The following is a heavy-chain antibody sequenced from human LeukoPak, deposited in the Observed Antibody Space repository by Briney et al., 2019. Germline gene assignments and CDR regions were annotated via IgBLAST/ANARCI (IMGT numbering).Heavy chain of an antibody. CDR1: GGTFSSYA. D-gene: IGHD1-26*01. V-gene: IGHV1-69*05. CDR3: ARVSGSYYVDAFDI. Sequence: SVKVSCKASGGTFSSYAISWVRQAPGQGLEWMGRIIPIFGTANYAQKFQGRVTITTDESTCTAYMELSSLRSEDTAVYYCARVSGSYYVDAFDIWGQGTMVTVSS. J-gene: IGHJ3*02. CDR2: IIPIFGTA.